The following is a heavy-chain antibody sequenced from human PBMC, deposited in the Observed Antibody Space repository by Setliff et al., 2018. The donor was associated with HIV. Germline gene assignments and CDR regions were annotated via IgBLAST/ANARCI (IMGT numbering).Heavy chain of an antibody. Sequence: LFLTCAVYGESFTDFFWTWIRQSPGRGLEWLGEISHSGSTKQNPTLKSRFNVSVDTSKNQFSLRMNSLTAADTAVYYCARGREVKRDTYYDYFYMDVWSRGTAVTVSS. J-gene: IGHJ6*03. V-gene: IGHV4-34*01. CDR2: ISHSGST. D-gene: IGHD1-26*01. CDR1: GESFTDFF. CDR3: ARGREVKRDTYYDYFYMDV.